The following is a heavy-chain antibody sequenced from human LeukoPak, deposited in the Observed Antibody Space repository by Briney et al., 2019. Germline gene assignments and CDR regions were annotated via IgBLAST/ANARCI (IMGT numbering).Heavy chain of an antibody. CDR1: GGSFSGYY. Sequence: SETLSLTCAVYGGSFSGYYWSWIRQPPGKGLEWIGEINHSESTNYNPSLKSRVTISVDTSKNHFSLKLSSVTAADTAVYYCARRGGHGGSFDYWGQGTLVTVSS. D-gene: IGHD4-23*01. V-gene: IGHV4-34*01. J-gene: IGHJ4*02. CDR3: ARRGGHGGSFDY. CDR2: INHSEST.